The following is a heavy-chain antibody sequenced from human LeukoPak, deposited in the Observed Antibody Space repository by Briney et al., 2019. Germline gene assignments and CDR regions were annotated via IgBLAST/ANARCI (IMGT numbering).Heavy chain of an antibody. CDR1: GGSISSSSYY. J-gene: IGHJ6*02. CDR3: ARDSQDYYDSSGYYYGMDV. CDR2: IYYSGST. Sequence: PSETLSLTCTVSGGSISSSSYYWGWIRQPPGKGLEWIGSIYYSGSTYYNPSLKSRVTISVDTSKNQFSLELSSVTAADTAVYYCARDSQDYYDSSGYYYGMDVWGQGTTVTVSS. V-gene: IGHV4-39*07. D-gene: IGHD3-22*01.